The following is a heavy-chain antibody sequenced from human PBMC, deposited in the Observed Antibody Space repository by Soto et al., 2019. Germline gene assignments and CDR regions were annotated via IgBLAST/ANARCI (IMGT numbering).Heavy chain of an antibody. CDR1: GYTFTSYG. V-gene: IGHV1-18*01. CDR3: AREMMAAAGTVWFDP. J-gene: IGHJ5*02. CDR2: ISAYNGNT. D-gene: IGHD6-13*01. Sequence: ASVKVSCKASGYTFTSYGISWVRQAPGQGLEWMGWISAYNGNTNYAQKLQGRVTMTTDASTSTAYMELRSLRSDDTAVYYCAREMMAAAGTVWFDPWGQGTLVTVSS.